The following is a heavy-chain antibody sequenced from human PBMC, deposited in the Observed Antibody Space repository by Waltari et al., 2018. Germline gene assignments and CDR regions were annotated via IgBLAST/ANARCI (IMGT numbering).Heavy chain of an antibody. Sequence: QVQLVESGGGVVQPGRSLRLSCAASGFTFSSYAMHWVRQAPGKGLEWVAVISYDGSNKYYADSVKGRFTISRDNSKNTLYLQMNSLRAEDTAVYYCASIKQQLVLGPNKWGQGTLVTVSS. J-gene: IGHJ4*02. CDR3: ASIKQQLVLGPNK. CDR2: ISYDGSNK. D-gene: IGHD6-13*01. CDR1: GFTFSSYA. V-gene: IGHV3-30-3*01.